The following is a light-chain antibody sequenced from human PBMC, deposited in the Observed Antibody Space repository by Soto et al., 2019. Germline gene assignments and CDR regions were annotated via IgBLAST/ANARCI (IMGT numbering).Light chain of an antibody. Sequence: EIVLTQSPGTLSLSPGERATLSCRASQSVSNNSLAWYQQKPGQAPRLLIYGASSRAIGIPDRISGTGSGTDFTLTISRLEPEDVAVYYCQHFATSRWTFGQGTKVDIK. CDR3: QHFATSRWT. CDR2: GAS. V-gene: IGKV3-20*01. J-gene: IGKJ1*01. CDR1: QSVSNNS.